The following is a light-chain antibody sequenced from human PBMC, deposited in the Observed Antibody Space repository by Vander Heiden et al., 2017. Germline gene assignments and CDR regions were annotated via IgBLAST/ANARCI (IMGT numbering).Light chain of an antibody. CDR3: QQYGNLPLT. CDR1: QGISNY. CDR2: DAS. J-gene: IGKJ4*01. Sequence: DIQWTHSPSSLSASVGDRVTITCRASQGISNYLNWYQQKPGKAPRLLIYDASNLETGIPSRFSGSGSGTDFTFTISSLQPEDIATYYCQQYGNLPLTFGGGTKVEIK. V-gene: IGKV1-33*01.